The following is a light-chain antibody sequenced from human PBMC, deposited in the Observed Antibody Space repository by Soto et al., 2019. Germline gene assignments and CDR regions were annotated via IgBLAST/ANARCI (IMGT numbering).Light chain of an antibody. CDR3: QQSDSLPIT. CDR1: QDISNY. J-gene: IGKJ5*01. Sequence: DIQMTQSPSSLSASVGDRVTITCRASQDISNYLNWYQQRPGKAPKLLIYDASILERGVPSRFSGTRSGTHFTFAITSPQPEDVATYYCQQSDSLPITFGQGTRLEI. CDR2: DAS. V-gene: IGKV1-33*01.